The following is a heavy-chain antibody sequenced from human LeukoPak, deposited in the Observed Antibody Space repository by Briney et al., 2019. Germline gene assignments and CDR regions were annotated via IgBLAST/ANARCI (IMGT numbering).Heavy chain of an antibody. CDR3: ARGSARVLTVAGTPRI. Sequence: GGSLRLSCAASGFTFSSYSMNWVRQAPGKGLEWVSYISSSSSTIYYADSVKGRFTISRDNAKNSLYLQMNSLRDADTAVYYCARGSARVLTVAGTPRIWGQGTMVTVSS. CDR2: ISSSSSTI. V-gene: IGHV3-48*02. J-gene: IGHJ3*02. D-gene: IGHD6-19*01. CDR1: GFTFSSYS.